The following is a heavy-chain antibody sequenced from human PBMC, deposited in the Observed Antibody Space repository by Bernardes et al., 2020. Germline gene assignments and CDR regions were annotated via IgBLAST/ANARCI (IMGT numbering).Heavy chain of an antibody. CDR2: ISSSGSTI. V-gene: IGHV3-11*01. Sequence: GGSLRLSCAASGFTFSDYYMSWIRQAPGKGLEWVSYISSSGSTIYYADSVKGRFTISRDNAKNSLYLQMNSLRAEDTAVYYCAREQWLAPFYYYYYGMDVWGKGTTVTVSS. D-gene: IGHD6-19*01. CDR1: GFTFSDYY. CDR3: AREQWLAPFYYYYYGMDV. J-gene: IGHJ6*04.